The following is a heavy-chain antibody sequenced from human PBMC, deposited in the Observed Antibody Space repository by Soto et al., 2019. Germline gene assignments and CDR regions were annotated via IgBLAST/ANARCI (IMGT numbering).Heavy chain of an antibody. J-gene: IGHJ4*02. D-gene: IGHD1-26*01. CDR3: ARAQSVGATIDWALYFDY. Sequence: PSETLSLTCTVSGGSISSGGYYWSWIRQHPGKGLEWIGYIYYSGSTYYNPSLKSRVTISVDTSKNQFSLKLSSVTAADTAVYYCARAQSVGATIDWALYFDYWGQGTLVTVSS. V-gene: IGHV4-31*03. CDR1: GGSISSGGYY. CDR2: IYYSGST.